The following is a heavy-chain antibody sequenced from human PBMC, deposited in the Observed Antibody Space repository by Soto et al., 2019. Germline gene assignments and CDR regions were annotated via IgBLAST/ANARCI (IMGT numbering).Heavy chain of an antibody. CDR1: GDTFSSAA. CDR3: ARDKHRPELGGNYYYAVDV. D-gene: IGHD3-3*02. Sequence: QVQLVQSGAEMKKPGSSVKVSCKSSGDTFSSAAISWVRQAPGQGLEWMGGLIPIFRAPDYAQKFQGRVTITADEATSTAHMELSSLRSEDTAVYYWARDKHRPELGGNYYYAVDVWGQGTTVIVSS. J-gene: IGHJ6*02. V-gene: IGHV1-69*01. CDR2: LIPIFRAP.